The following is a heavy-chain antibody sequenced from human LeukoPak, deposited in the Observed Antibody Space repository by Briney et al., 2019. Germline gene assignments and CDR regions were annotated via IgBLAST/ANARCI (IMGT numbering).Heavy chain of an antibody. D-gene: IGHD2-21*01. Sequence: PGGSLRLSCAVSGFSFRSYGMHWVRQAPGKGLEWVAFIRYDGTNEYYADSVKGRFSISRDNSKNTLFLQTNSLRTEDTAMYYCAKEEGPYCRGDCPFDYWARETWSPSPQ. V-gene: IGHV3-30*02. J-gene: IGHJ4*02. CDR1: GFSFRSYG. CDR3: AKEEGPYCRGDCPFDY. CDR2: IRYDGTNE.